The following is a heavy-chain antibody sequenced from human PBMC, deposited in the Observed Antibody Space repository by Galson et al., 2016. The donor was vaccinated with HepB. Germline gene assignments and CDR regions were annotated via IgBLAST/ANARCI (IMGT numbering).Heavy chain of an antibody. CDR2: ITSSSTYA. CDR3: ARMTVRGAFDI. D-gene: IGHD4-17*01. V-gene: IGHV3-11*06. J-gene: IGHJ3*02. CDR1: EFTFGDHY. Sequence: SLRLSCAASEFTFGDHYMSWIRQAPGKGLEYISYITSSSTYANYADSVKGRFTISRDNAKNSLYLQMNSLRAEDAAVYYCARMTVRGAFDIWGQGTMVTVSS.